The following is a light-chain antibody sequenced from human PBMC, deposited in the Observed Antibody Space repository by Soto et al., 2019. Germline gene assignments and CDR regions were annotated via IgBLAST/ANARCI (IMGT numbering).Light chain of an antibody. Sequence: EIMITQSPAPPSVSPGEKTTLSCRASQSVSSNLAWYQQKVGQAPRLLIYDASTRATGVPARFSGSGSGTEFTLTISSLQSEDFAVYYCQQYSNWPETFGQGTKV. CDR2: DAS. CDR3: QQYSNWPET. CDR1: QSVSSN. V-gene: IGKV3-15*01. J-gene: IGKJ1*01.